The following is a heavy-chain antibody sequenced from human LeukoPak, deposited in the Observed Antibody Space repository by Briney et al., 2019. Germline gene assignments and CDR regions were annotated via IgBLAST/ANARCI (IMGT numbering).Heavy chain of an antibody. CDR2: ISPNSGGT. D-gene: IGHD5-18*01. J-gene: IGHJ5*02. CDR1: GYTFTSYG. V-gene: IGHV1-2*06. Sequence: AASVKVSCKASGYTFTSYGISWVRQAPGQGLEWMGRISPNSGGTNYAQKFQGRVTMTRDTSISTAYMELSRLRSDDTAVYYCARVDRVGGYSYEGQGPWGQGTLVTVSS. CDR3: ARVDRVGGYSYEGQGP.